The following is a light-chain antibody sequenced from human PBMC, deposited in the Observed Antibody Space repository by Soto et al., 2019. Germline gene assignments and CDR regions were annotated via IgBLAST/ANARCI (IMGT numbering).Light chain of an antibody. J-gene: IGKJ1*01. V-gene: IGKV3-20*01. Sequence: EIVLTQSPGTLSQSPGERATLSCRASQSVSNNYLAWYQQKPGQAPRLLIYGASRRATGIPDRFSGSGSGTDFTLTISSLQPEDFATYYCQQANSFPWTFGQGTKVDIK. CDR2: GAS. CDR1: QSVSNNY. CDR3: QQANSFPWT.